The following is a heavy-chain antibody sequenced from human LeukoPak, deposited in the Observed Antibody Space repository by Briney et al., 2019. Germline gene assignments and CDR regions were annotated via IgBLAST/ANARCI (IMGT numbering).Heavy chain of an antibody. J-gene: IGHJ4*02. CDR3: ARDNRMVRGVI. D-gene: IGHD3-10*01. CDR2: IYYSGST. Sequence: PSETLSLTCTVSGGSISSYYWSWIRQPPGKGLEWIGYIYYSGSTNYNPSLKSRVTISVDTSKNQFSLKLSSVTAADTAVYYCARDNRMVRGVIWGQGTLVTVSS. CDR1: GGSISSYY. V-gene: IGHV4-59*12.